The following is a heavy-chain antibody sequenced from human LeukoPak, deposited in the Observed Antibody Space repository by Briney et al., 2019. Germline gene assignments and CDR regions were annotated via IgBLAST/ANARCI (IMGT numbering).Heavy chain of an antibody. J-gene: IGHJ4*02. CDR1: GFTFSSYA. D-gene: IGHD3-22*01. CDR2: ISGSGGST. V-gene: IGHV3-23*01. CDR3: ANAGVYYDSSGYYF. Sequence: GGFLRLSCAASGFTFSSYAMSWVRQAPGKGLEWVSAISGSGGSTYYADSVKGRFTISRDNSKNTLYLQMNSLRAEDTAVYYCANAGVYYDSSGYYFWGQGTLVTVSS.